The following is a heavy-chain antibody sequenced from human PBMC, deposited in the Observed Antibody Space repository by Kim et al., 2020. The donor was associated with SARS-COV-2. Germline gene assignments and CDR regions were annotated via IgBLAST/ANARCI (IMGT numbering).Heavy chain of an antibody. Sequence: GGSLRLSCAASGFTFSSYSMHWVRQAPGKGREWVAVISYDGSNKYYADSVKGRFTISRDNSKNTLYLQMNSLRAEDTAVYYCARDRGAGYTNNWFDPWGQGTLVTVSS. V-gene: IGHV3-30*04. D-gene: IGHD3-10*01. CDR2: ISYDGSNK. CDR1: GFTFSSYS. J-gene: IGHJ5*02. CDR3: ARDRGAGYTNNWFDP.